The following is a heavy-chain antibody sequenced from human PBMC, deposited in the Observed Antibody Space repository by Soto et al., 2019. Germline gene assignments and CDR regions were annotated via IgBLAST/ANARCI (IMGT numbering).Heavy chain of an antibody. CDR2: IFWDDDE. J-gene: IGHJ4*02. D-gene: IGHD2-2*01. V-gene: IGHV2-5*02. Sequence: QITLKESGPPLMKPTQTLTLTCTFSGFSLSSSGVGVGWIRQPPGKALEWLVLIFWDDDERYSPALKSRLTITKDTSKNQVVLTMTNMDPLDTATYYCARSWGSSRFDYWGQGTLVTVSS. CDR3: ARSWGSSRFDY. CDR1: GFSLSSSGVG.